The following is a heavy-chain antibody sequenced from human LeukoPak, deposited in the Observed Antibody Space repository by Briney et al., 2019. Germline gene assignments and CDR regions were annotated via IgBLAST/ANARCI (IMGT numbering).Heavy chain of an antibody. CDR1: GGSFSGYY. CDR2: INHSGST. CDR3: ARGGDYYGSGIPFDY. Sequence: SETLSLTCAVYGGSFSGYYWSWIRQPPGKGLEWIGEINHSGSTNYNPSLKSRVTISIDTSERQFSLKLYSVTAADTAVYYCARGGDYYGSGIPFDYWGQGTLVTVSS. D-gene: IGHD3-10*01. V-gene: IGHV4-34*01. J-gene: IGHJ4*02.